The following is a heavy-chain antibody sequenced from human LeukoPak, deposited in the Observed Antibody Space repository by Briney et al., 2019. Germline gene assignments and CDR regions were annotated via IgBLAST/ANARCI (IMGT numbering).Heavy chain of an antibody. Sequence: SVKVSCKASGFTFTSFAMQWVRQARGQRLEWIGWIVVGSGNTNYAQKFQERVTITRDMSTSTAYMELSSLRSEDTAVYYCARDPDARGVDYWGQGTLVTVSS. V-gene: IGHV1-58*02. D-gene: IGHD3-10*01. CDR1: GFTFTSFA. J-gene: IGHJ4*02. CDR3: ARDPDARGVDY. CDR2: IVVGSGNT.